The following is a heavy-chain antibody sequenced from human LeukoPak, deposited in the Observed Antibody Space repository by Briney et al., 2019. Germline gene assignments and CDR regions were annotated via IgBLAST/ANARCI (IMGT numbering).Heavy chain of an antibody. CDR3: AGRPTGYSSGYIH. J-gene: IGHJ4*02. CDR2: ISGSAHKI. V-gene: IGHV3-23*01. CDR1: GNTFSNYA. Sequence: GGSLRLSCVASGNTFSNYAVSWVRQAPEKGLDWVSVISGSAHKIRYADSVKGRFTISRDNSENILYLQMNNLRVEDTAVYYCAGRPTGYSSGYIHWGQGTLVTVSS. D-gene: IGHD5-18*01.